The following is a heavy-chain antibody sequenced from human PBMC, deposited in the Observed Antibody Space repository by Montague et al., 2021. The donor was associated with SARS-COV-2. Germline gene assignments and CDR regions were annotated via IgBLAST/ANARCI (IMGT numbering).Heavy chain of an antibody. Sequence: SETLSLTCTVSSGSIRSYYWSWIRQPPGKGLEWIGEIYSSGSTNYNPSLKSRVTISMDTSKSQFSLKLTSVTAADTAVYYCARHTRGWQPFDFWGQGTLVTVSS. CDR3: ARHTRGWQPFDF. CDR2: IYSSGST. CDR1: SGSIRSYY. V-gene: IGHV4-59*01. D-gene: IGHD6-19*01. J-gene: IGHJ4*02.